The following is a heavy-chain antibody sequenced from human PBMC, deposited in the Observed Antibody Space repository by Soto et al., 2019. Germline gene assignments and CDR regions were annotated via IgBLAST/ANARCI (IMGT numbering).Heavy chain of an antibody. CDR2: ISSSSSYI. V-gene: IGHV3-21*01. CDR3: ARNDFWSGYYRLLDY. Sequence: WGSLRLSCAASGFTFSSYSMNWVRQAPGKGLEWVSSISSSSSYIYYADSVKGRFTISRDNAKNSLYLQMNSLRAEDTAVYYCARNDFWSGYYRLLDYWGQGTLVTVSS. D-gene: IGHD3-3*01. CDR1: GFTFSSYS. J-gene: IGHJ4*02.